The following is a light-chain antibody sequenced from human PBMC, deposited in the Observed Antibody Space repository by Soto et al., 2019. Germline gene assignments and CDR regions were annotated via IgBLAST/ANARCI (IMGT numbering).Light chain of an antibody. CDR2: KAS. Sequence: DIQMTQSPSTLSASVGDRVTITCRASQSFSSWLAWYQQKPGKAPKLLIYKASSLEGGVPSRFSGSGSGTEFTLTITCLQPDDCATYYCQQYNTYPWTFGHGTKVEIK. V-gene: IGKV1-5*03. J-gene: IGKJ1*01. CDR1: QSFSSW. CDR3: QQYNTYPWT.